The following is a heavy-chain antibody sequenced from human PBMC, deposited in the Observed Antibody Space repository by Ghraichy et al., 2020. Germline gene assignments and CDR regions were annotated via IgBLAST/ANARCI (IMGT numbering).Heavy chain of an antibody. Sequence: GESLNISCAASGFTFSNAWMSWVRQAPGKGLEWVGRIKSKTDGGTTDYAAPVKGRFTISRDDSKNTLYVQMNSLKTEDTAVYYCTTDQGGEYSPKDYWGQGTLVTVSS. CDR3: TTDQGGEYSPKDY. D-gene: IGHD3-16*01. CDR1: GFTFSNAW. V-gene: IGHV3-15*01. CDR2: IKSKTDGGTT. J-gene: IGHJ4*02.